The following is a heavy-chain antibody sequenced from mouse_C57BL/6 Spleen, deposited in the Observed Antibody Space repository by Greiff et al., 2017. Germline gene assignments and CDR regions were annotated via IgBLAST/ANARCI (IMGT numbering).Heavy chain of an antibody. Sequence: QVQLKQPGTELVKPGASVKLSCKASGYTFTSYWMHWVKQRPGQGLEWIGNINPSNGGTNYNEKFKSKATLTVDTSSSTAYMQLSSLTSEDSAVYYCARDYYGRLYAMDYWGQGTSVTVSS. D-gene: IGHD1-1*01. CDR3: ARDYYGRLYAMDY. CDR2: INPSNGGT. J-gene: IGHJ4*01. V-gene: IGHV1-53*01. CDR1: GYTFTSYW.